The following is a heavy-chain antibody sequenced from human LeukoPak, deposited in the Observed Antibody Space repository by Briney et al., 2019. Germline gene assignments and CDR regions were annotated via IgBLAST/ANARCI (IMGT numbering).Heavy chain of an antibody. CDR1: GGTFSSYA. J-gene: IGHJ2*01. Sequence: ASVKVSCKASGGTFSSYAISWVRQAPGQGLEWMGRIISILGIANYAQKFQGRVTITADKSTSTAYMELSSLRSEDTAVYYCARAGGVVTVLRYFDLWGRGTLVTVSS. CDR3: ARAGGVVTVLRYFDL. V-gene: IGHV1-69*04. CDR2: IISILGIA. D-gene: IGHD4-23*01.